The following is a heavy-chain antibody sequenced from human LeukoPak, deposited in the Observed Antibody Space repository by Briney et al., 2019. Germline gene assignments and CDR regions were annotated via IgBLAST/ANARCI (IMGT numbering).Heavy chain of an antibody. CDR1: GGSFSGYY. Sequence: PSETLSLTCAVYGGSFSGYYWSWIRQPPGKGLEWIGEINHSGSTNYNPSLKSRVTISVDTSKNQFSLKLSSVTAADTAVYYCARGVRGVIIRSLFAPWGQGTLVTVSS. CDR3: ARGVRGVIIRSLFAP. D-gene: IGHD3-10*01. V-gene: IGHV4-34*01. CDR2: INHSGST. J-gene: IGHJ5*02.